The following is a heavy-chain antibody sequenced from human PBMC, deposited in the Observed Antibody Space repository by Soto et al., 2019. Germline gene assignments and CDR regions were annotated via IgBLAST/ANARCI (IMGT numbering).Heavy chain of an antibody. D-gene: IGHD2-15*01. CDR2: INQDGREK. J-gene: IGHJ4*02. Sequence: PGGSLRLSCAASGLIFRNYWMSWVRQAPGKGLEWVANINQDGREKNYVDPVKGRFTISRDNAENSLYLHMNSLRAEDTAMYYCASSRSCSGGSCYSSIDYWGQGTLVTVSS. CDR1: GLIFRNYW. V-gene: IGHV3-7*01. CDR3: ASSRSCSGGSCYSSIDY.